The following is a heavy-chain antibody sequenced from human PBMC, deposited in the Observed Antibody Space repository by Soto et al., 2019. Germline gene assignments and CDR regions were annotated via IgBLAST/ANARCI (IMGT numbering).Heavy chain of an antibody. Sequence: GGSLRLSCAASGFTFSSYGMHWVRQAPGKGLEWVAVIWYDGSNKYYADSVKGRFTISRDNSKNTLYLQMNSLRAEDTAVYYCARSGDYDAFDIWGQWTMVTVSS. CDR1: GFTFSSYG. D-gene: IGHD2-21*02. CDR2: IWYDGSNK. V-gene: IGHV3-33*01. J-gene: IGHJ3*02. CDR3: ARSGDYDAFDI.